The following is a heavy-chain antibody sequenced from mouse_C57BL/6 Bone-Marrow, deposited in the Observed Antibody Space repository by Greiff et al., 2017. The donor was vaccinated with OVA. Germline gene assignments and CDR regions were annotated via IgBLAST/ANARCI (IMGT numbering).Heavy chain of an antibody. CDR1: GYTFTSYW. Sequence: QVQLQQPGAELVKPGASVKMSCKASGYTFTSYWITWVKQRPGQGLEWIGDIYPGSGSTNYNEKFKSKATLTVDKSSSTAYMQLSSLTSEDSAVYYCARGGDYDTDYYAMDDWGKGTSVTVSS. CDR2: IYPGSGST. J-gene: IGHJ4*01. V-gene: IGHV1-55*01. D-gene: IGHD2-4*01. CDR3: ARGGDYDTDYYAMDD.